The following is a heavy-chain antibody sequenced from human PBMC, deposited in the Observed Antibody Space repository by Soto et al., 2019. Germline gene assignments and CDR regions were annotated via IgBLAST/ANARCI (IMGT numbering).Heavy chain of an antibody. J-gene: IGHJ5*02. CDR3: AKGLEGYCRGGSCPAVGIRLAVFDP. CDR1: GYTFNNYA. D-gene: IGHD2-15*01. CDR2: TSGRAPSI. Sequence: EVQLLESGGCLVQPGGSLRLSCAASGYTFNNYAMNWLRQAPGTGLEWFSTTSGRAPSIYYADSVKGRFTISRDNSKNTLYLQMNSLGVEDTAIYYCAKGLEGYCRGGSCPAVGIRLAVFDPWGQGTLVSGSS. V-gene: IGHV3-23*01.